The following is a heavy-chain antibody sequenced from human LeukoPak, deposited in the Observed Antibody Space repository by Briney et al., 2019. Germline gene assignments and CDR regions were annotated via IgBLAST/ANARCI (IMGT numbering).Heavy chain of an antibody. Sequence: GASVKVSCKASGYTFTAQYMHWVRQAPGQGLEWMGWINPNSGGTNYAQKVQGRVTMTRDTSISTAYMELSRLRSDDTAVYYCARDLGLSVRYFDYWGQGTLVTVSS. V-gene: IGHV1-2*02. CDR2: INPNSGGT. CDR3: ARDLGLSVRYFDY. J-gene: IGHJ4*02. CDR1: GYTFTAQY. D-gene: IGHD3-16*01.